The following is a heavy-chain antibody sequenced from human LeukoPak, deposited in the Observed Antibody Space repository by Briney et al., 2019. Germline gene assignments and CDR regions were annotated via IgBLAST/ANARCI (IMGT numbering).Heavy chain of an antibody. Sequence: PSETLSLTCAVYGGSFSGYYWSWIRQPPGEGLEWIGEINHSGSTNYNPSLQSRVTISADTSKNQFSLNLRSVIAADTAVYYCTRGLRLGYCSGGSCYYSFDPWGQGTRVTVSS. D-gene: IGHD2-15*01. V-gene: IGHV4-34*01. CDR3: TRGLRLGYCSGGSCYYSFDP. J-gene: IGHJ5*02. CDR2: INHSGST. CDR1: GGSFSGYY.